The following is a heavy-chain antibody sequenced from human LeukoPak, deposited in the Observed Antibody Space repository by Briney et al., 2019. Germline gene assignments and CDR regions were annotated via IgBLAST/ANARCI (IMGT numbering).Heavy chain of an antibody. Sequence: SETLSLTCTVSGGSISSYYWNWIRQPPGKGLEWIGYVHYSGSTNYNPSLKSRVTISVDTSKNQFSLKLNSATAADTAVYYRARDPPPKDAFDIWGQGTMVTVSS. J-gene: IGHJ3*02. CDR2: VHYSGST. CDR3: ARDPPPKDAFDI. CDR1: GGSISSYY. V-gene: IGHV4-59*01.